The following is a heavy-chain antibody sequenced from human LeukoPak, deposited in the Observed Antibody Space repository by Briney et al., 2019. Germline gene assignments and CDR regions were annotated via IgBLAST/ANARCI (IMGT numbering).Heavy chain of an antibody. V-gene: IGHV3-15*01. Sequence: GGSLRLSCAASGFTFKTVWMNWVRQAPGTGLEWVGRIKSNTDGGTTDYAAPVKGRFTISRDDSKDTLYLQMNSLKTEDTAVYYCTTENSYLAYWGQGTLVTVSS. CDR3: TTENSYLAY. CDR1: GFTFKTVW. CDR2: IKSNTDGGTT. J-gene: IGHJ4*02.